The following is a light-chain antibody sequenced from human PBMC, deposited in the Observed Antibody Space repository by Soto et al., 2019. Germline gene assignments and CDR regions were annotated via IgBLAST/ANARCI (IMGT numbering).Light chain of an antibody. V-gene: IGKV1-5*03. CDR1: QTISSW. CDR2: KAS. Sequence: IKLTQSPSTLSGSVGDRVTITCRASQTISSWLAWYQQKPGKAPKLLIYKASTLNSGVPSRFSGRGSGTEFTLTISSLQREDFADYFCQQSYSYLGAFGQGSMVDIK. CDR3: QQSYSYLGA. J-gene: IGKJ1*01.